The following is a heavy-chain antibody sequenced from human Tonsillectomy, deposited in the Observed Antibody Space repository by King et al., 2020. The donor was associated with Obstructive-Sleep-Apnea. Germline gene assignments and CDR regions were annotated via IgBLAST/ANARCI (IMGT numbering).Heavy chain of an antibody. Sequence: QLQESGPGLVKPSQTLSLTCTVSGGSISSGGYFWSWVRQHPGKCLAGIGYSYYSGSTYYNPSLKSRVTISVDTSKNQFSLNLSSVTAADTAVYYCARNAGFGELSAFDIWGQGTMVTVSS. D-gene: IGHD3-10*01. CDR3: ARNAGFGELSAFDI. CDR2: SYYSGST. CDR1: GGSISSGGYF. J-gene: IGHJ3*02. V-gene: IGHV4-31*03.